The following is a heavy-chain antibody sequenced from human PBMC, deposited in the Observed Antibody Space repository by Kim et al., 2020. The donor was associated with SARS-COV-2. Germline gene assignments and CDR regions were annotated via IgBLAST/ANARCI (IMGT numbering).Heavy chain of an antibody. CDR3: ARPYSSGWDEFDY. V-gene: IGHV1-46*01. Sequence: YAQKFQGRVTMTRYTSTSTVYMELSSLRSEDTAVYYCARPYSSGWDEFDYWGQGTLVTVSS. D-gene: IGHD6-19*01. J-gene: IGHJ4*02.